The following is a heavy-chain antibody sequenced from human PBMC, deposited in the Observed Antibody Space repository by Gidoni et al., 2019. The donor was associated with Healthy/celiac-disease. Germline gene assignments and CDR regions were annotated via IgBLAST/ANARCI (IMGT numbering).Heavy chain of an antibody. Sequence: QVQLQQWGAGLLKPSETLSLSCAVYGGSFSGYYWLWIRQPPGKGLEWIGEINHSGSTNYNPSLKSRVTISVDTSKNQFSLKLSSVTAADTAVYYCARLAVAGRDYWGQGTLVTVSS. D-gene: IGHD6-19*01. J-gene: IGHJ4*02. CDR3: ARLAVAGRDY. CDR1: GGSFSGYY. V-gene: IGHV4-34*01. CDR2: INHSGST.